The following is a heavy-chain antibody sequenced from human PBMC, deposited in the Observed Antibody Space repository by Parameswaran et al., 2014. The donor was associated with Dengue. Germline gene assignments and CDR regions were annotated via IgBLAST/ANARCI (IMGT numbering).Heavy chain of an antibody. J-gene: IGHJ4*02. V-gene: IGHV3-23*01. CDR3: ARGPNKIFGERLGDY. D-gene: IGHD3-10*01. Sequence: WIRQPPGKGLEWVSLISGSAGSTFYAESVKGRFTISRDNVKRTLYLQMNSLSAEDTAVYYCARGPNKIFGERLGDYWGQGTLVTVSS. CDR2: ISGSAGST.